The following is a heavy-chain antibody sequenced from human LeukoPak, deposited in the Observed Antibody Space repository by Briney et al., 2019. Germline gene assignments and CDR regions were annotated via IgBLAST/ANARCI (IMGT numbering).Heavy chain of an antibody. J-gene: IGHJ2*01. CDR3: AREDYSDSGWYFDL. D-gene: IGHD4-17*01. Sequence: GRSLRLSCAASRYTHSIQWAQWVRQPPRRGLVWVSRINSDGSRTSYADSVKGRFNISRDNAKNTLYLQMNSLRAEDTAVFFCAREDYSDSGWYFDLWGRGTLVTVSS. CDR1: RYTHSIQW. CDR2: INSDGSRT. V-gene: IGHV3-74*01.